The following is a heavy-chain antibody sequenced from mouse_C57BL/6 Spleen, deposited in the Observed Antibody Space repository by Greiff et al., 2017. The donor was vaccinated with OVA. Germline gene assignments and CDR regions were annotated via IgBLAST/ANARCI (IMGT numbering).Heavy chain of an antibody. V-gene: IGHV1-26*01. J-gene: IGHJ2*01. Sequence: VQLQQSGPELVKPGASVKISCKASGYTFTDYYMNWVKQSHGKSLEWIGDINPNNGGTSYNQKFKGKATLTVDKSSSTAYMELRSLTSEDSAVYYCASHPDGYYVSWGQGTTLTVSS. CDR3: ASHPDGYYVS. CDR1: GYTFTDYY. CDR2: INPNNGGT. D-gene: IGHD2-3*01.